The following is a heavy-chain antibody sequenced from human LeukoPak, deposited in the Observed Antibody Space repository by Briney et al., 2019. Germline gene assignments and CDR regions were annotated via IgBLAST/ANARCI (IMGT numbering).Heavy chain of an antibody. CDR1: GFTFSSYA. Sequence: GGSLRLSCAASGFTFSSYAMSWVRQAPGKGLEWVSAISGSGGSTYYADSVKGRFTISRDNSKNSLYLQMNSLRAEDTAVYYCAREVLIVVGNYDAFDIWGQGTMVTVSS. CDR3: AREVLIVVGNYDAFDI. J-gene: IGHJ3*02. V-gene: IGHV3-23*01. CDR2: ISGSGGST. D-gene: IGHD2-21*01.